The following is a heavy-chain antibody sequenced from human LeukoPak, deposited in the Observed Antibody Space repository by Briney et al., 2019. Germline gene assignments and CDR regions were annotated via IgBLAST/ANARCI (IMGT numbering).Heavy chain of an antibody. J-gene: IGHJ6*02. V-gene: IGHV1-3*01. CDR1: GYTFTSYA. CDR3: ARDTQSYYGSGSYSVPPHYYYGMDV. D-gene: IGHD3-10*01. CDR2: INAGNGNT. Sequence: GASVKVSCKASGYTFTSYAMHWVRQAPGQRLEWMGWINAGNGNTKYSQKFQGRVTITRDTSASTAYMELSSLRSEDTAVYYCARDTQSYYGSGSYSVPPHYYYGMDVWGQGTTVTVSS.